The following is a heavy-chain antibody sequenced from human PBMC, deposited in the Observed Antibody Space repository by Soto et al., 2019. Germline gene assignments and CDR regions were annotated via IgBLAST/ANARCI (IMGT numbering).Heavy chain of an antibody. CDR1: GGSISSSSYY. V-gene: IGHV4-39*01. J-gene: IGHJ4*02. CDR2: IYYSGST. D-gene: IGHD3-3*01. CDR3: ARRGYYDFWSGYYTLSYFDY. Sequence: ETLSLTCTVSGGSISSSSYYWGWIRQPPGKGLEWIGSIYYSGSTYHNPSLKSRVTISVDTSKNQFSLKLSSVTAADTAVYYCARRGYYDFWSGYYTLSYFDYWGQGTLVTVSS.